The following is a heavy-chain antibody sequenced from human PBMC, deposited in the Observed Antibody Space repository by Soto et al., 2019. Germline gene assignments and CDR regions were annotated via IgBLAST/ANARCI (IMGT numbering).Heavy chain of an antibody. D-gene: IGHD6-6*01. J-gene: IGHJ4*02. CDR1: GFTFSGSA. V-gene: IGHV3-73*01. CDR2: IRSKANSYAT. CDR3: TIRSSPFQMTDY. Sequence: GGSLRLSCAASGFTFSGSAMHWVRQASGKGLEWVGRIRSKANSYATAYAASVKGRFTISRDDSKNTAYLQMNSLKTEDTAVYYCTIRSSPFQMTDYWGQGTLVTVSS.